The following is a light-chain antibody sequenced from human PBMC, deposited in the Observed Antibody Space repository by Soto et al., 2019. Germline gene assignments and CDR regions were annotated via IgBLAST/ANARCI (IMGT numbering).Light chain of an antibody. V-gene: IGKV1-9*01. Sequence: IQLTQSPSSLSASVGDRVTITCRASQGISSFLAWYQQKPGKAPKLLIYGAYTLQNGVPSRFSGSGSGTDFTLTICSLQPEDFATYYCQHLNTFPMSFGPGTKVDIK. CDR3: QHLNTFPMS. J-gene: IGKJ3*01. CDR2: GAY. CDR1: QGISSF.